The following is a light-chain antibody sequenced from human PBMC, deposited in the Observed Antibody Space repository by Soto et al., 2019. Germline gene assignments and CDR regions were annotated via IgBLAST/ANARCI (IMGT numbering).Light chain of an antibody. V-gene: IGKV3-11*01. Sequence: ETVLTQSPATLSLSPGQRVTFSCRASQSVGSYLAWYQQKPGQAPRLLIYDASNRATGIPARFSGSGSGTDFTLTITSLEPEDFAVYFCQQRTDWPLTFGGGTKLEI. CDR3: QQRTDWPLT. CDR1: QSVGSY. J-gene: IGKJ4*01. CDR2: DAS.